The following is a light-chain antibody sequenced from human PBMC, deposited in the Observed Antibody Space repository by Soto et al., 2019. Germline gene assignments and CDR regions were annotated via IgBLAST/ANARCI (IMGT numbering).Light chain of an antibody. CDR2: DAS. Sequence: DIQMTQSPSTLSASVGDRVTITCRASQSISSWLAWYQQKPGKAPKVLIYDASSVESGVPSRFSGSGSGTEFTLTISSLQPDDFATYYCQQHNSYWTFGQGTKVEIK. CDR3: QQHNSYWT. J-gene: IGKJ1*01. CDR1: QSISSW. V-gene: IGKV1-5*01.